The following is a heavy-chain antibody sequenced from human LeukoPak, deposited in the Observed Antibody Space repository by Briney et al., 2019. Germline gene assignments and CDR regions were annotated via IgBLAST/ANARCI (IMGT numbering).Heavy chain of an antibody. J-gene: IGHJ5*02. CDR2: ISGSGGST. CDR3: AKDKGRPYYDFWSGSYNWFDP. D-gene: IGHD3-3*01. Sequence: PGGSLRLSCAASGFTFSSYSMNWVRQAPGKGLEWVSAISGSGGSTYYADSVKGRFTISRDNSKNALYLQMNSLRAEDTAVYYCAKDKGRPYYDFWSGSYNWFDPWGQGTLVTVSS. CDR1: GFTFSSYS. V-gene: IGHV3-23*01.